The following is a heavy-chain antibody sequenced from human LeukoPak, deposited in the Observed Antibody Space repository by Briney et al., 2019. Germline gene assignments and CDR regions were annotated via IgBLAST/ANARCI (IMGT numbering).Heavy chain of an antibody. CDR2: ISGSGGST. V-gene: IGHV3-23*01. CDR1: GFTFSSYA. Sequence: PGGSLRLSCAASGFTFSSYAMSWVRQAPGKGLEWVSAISGSGGSTYYADSVKGRFTVSRDNSKNTLHLQMNSLRAEDTAVYYCTRDLMDYDVSTGLHHYYMDVWGQGTTVTVSS. CDR3: TRDLMDYDVSTGLHHYYMDV. D-gene: IGHD3-9*01. J-gene: IGHJ6*02.